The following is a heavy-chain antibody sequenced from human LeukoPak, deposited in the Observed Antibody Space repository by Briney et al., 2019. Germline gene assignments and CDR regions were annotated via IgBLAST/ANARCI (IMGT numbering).Heavy chain of an antibody. CDR3: ARKSLWFKYYDC. D-gene: IGHD3-10*01. V-gene: IGHV3-30*04. Sequence: GRSLRLSCAASGFTFTSYTMHWVRQAPGKGLEWVAATSYDGTNKYYADSVKGRFTISRDNSNNTLYLQMNSLRPEDTAVYFCARKSLWFKYYDCWSQGMLVTVSS. CDR1: GFTFTSYT. CDR2: TSYDGTNK. J-gene: IGHJ4*02.